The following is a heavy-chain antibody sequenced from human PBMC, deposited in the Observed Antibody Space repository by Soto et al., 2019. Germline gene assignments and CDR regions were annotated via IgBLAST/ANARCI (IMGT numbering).Heavy chain of an antibody. CDR2: INHSGST. J-gene: IGHJ4*02. Sequence: QVQLQQWGAGLLKPSETLSLTCAVYGGSFSGYYWSWIRQPPGKGLEWIGEINHSGSTNYNPSLKSRVTISVDTSKNQFSLKLSSVTAADTAVYYCARGVGYCSGGSCYFGNVDYWGQGTLVTVSS. D-gene: IGHD2-15*01. CDR3: ARGVGYCSGGSCYFGNVDY. V-gene: IGHV4-34*01. CDR1: GGSFSGYY.